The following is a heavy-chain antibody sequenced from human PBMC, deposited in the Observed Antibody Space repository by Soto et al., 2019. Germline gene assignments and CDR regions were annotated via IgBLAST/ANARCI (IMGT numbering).Heavy chain of an antibody. CDR2: IYSGGST. V-gene: IGHV3-66*01. CDR1: GFTVSSNY. J-gene: IGHJ6*03. D-gene: IGHD3-10*01. CDR3: ARGNRGVILGYYYYMDV. Sequence: EVQLVESGGGLVQPGGSLRLSCAASGFTVSSNYMSWVRQAPGKGLEWVSVIYSGGSTYYADSVKGRFTISRDNSKNTLYLQMNSLRAEDTAVYYCARGNRGVILGYYYYMDVWGKGTTVTVSS.